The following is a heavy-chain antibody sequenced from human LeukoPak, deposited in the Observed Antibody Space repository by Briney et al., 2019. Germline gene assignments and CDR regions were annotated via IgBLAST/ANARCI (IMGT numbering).Heavy chain of an antibody. D-gene: IGHD3-3*01. J-gene: IGHJ6*03. Sequence: KPSETLSLTCTVTGGYISIYYWSWIRQPAGKGLEWIGRIYTSGSTNYNPSLKSRVTISVDKFKNQFSLKLSSVTAADTAVYYCASESGVVTKYYYYYYMYVWGKGTTVTVSS. CDR3: ASESGVVTKYYYYYYMYV. CDR1: GGYISIYY. CDR2: IYTSGST. V-gene: IGHV4-4*07.